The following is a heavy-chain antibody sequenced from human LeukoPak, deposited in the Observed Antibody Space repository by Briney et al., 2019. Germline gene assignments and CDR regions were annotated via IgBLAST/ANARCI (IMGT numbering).Heavy chain of an antibody. CDR3: ASPQNGYSYGYY. Sequence: SAKVSCKASGGTFSSYAISWVRQAPGQGLEWMGRIIPIFGTANYAQKFQGRVTITTDESTSTAYMELSSLRSEDTAVYYCASPQNGYSYGYYWGQGTLVTVSS. J-gene: IGHJ4*02. D-gene: IGHD5-18*01. CDR1: GGTFSSYA. CDR2: IIPIFGTA. V-gene: IGHV1-69*05.